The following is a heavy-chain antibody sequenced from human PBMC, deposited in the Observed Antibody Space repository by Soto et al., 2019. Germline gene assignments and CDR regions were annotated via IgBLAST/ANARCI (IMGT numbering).Heavy chain of an antibody. D-gene: IGHD3-3*01. J-gene: IGHJ6*03. CDR1: GGSFSGYY. Sequence: SETLSLTCAVYGGSFSGYYWSWIRQPPGKGLEWIVEINHSGSTNYNPSLKSRVTISVDTSKNQFSLKLSSVTAADTAVYYCASLLTAKTPTIYYYYYMDVWGKGTTVTVSS. V-gene: IGHV4-34*01. CDR2: INHSGST. CDR3: ASLLTAKTPTIYYYYYMDV.